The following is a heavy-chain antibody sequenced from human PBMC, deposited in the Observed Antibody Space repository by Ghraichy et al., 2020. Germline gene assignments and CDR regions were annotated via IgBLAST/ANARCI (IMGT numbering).Heavy chain of an antibody. CDR3: ARAYSYGYSGRLDV. D-gene: IGHD5-18*01. Sequence: GGSLRLSCAASGFTFSSYGMHWVRQAPGKGLEWVAVIWYDGSNKYYADSVKGRFTISRDNSKNTLYLQMNSLRAEDTAVYYCARAYSYGYSGRLDVWGQGTTVTVSS. J-gene: IGHJ6*02. CDR2: IWYDGSNK. CDR1: GFTFSSYG. V-gene: IGHV3-33*01.